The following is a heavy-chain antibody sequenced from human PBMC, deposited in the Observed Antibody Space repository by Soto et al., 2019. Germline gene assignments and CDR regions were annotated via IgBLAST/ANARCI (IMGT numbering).Heavy chain of an antibody. CDR2: IYYSGST. CDR3: ARGATIFGVVISGWFDP. Sequence: SETLSLTCTVSGGSISSSSYYWGWIRQPPGKGLKWIGSIYYSGSTYYNPSLKSRVTISVDTSNKQFSLKLSSVTAADTVVYFCARGATIFGVVISGWFDPWGQGTLVTVSS. V-gene: IGHV4-39*01. D-gene: IGHD3-3*01. J-gene: IGHJ5*02. CDR1: GGSISSSSYY.